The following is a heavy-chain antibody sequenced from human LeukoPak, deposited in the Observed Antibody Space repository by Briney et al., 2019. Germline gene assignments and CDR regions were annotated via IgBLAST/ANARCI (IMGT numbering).Heavy chain of an antibody. D-gene: IGHD3-3*01. J-gene: IGHJ6*03. Sequence: ASVKVSCKASGYTFTSYGISWVRQAPGQGLEWMGCINAYNGNTNYAQKLQGRVTMTTDTSTSTAYMELRSLRSDDTAVYYCAREFESYDFWTPHYYYYYMDVWGKGTTVTVSS. V-gene: IGHV1-18*01. CDR2: INAYNGNT. CDR3: AREFESYDFWTPHYYYYYMDV. CDR1: GYTFTSYG.